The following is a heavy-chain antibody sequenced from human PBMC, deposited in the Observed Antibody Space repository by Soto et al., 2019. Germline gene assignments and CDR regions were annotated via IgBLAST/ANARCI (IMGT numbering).Heavy chain of an antibody. J-gene: IGHJ6*03. V-gene: IGHV3-7*01. CDR3: AREGYYYMDV. CDR2: INQDGSVE. Sequence: GGSLRLSCAASGFTLSSHWMSWVRQAPGKGLEWVANINQDGSVEHYVDSVKGRFTISRDNAKNSLYLQMNSLRAEDTAVYYCAREGYYYMDVWGKGTTVTVSS. CDR1: GFTLSSHW.